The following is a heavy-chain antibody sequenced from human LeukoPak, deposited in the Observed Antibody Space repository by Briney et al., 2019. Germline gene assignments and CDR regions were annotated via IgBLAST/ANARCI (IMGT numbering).Heavy chain of an antibody. J-gene: IGHJ5*02. CDR3: ARDEYSSSYHAGGWFDP. CDR1: GYTFTGYY. D-gene: IGHD6-13*01. V-gene: IGHV1-2*02. Sequence: ASVKVSCKASGYTFTGYYMHWVRQAPGQGLEWMGWINPNSGGTNYAQKLQGRVTMTTDTSTSTAYMELRSLRSDDTAVYYCARDEYSSSYHAGGWFDPWGQGTLVTVSS. CDR2: INPNSGGT.